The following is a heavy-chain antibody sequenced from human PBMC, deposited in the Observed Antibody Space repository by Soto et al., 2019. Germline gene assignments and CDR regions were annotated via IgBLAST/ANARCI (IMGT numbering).Heavy chain of an antibody. CDR3: AFPATADFDY. D-gene: IGHD6-13*01. J-gene: IGHJ4*02. CDR1: GGSISSTNW. Sequence: QVQLQESGPGLVKPSGTLSLTCAVSGGSISSTNWWTWVRQSPGRGLEWIGEIYHSGTTNYSPSLKSRVNIAVDMSTNHFSLTLISVTAADTAVYYCAFPATADFDYWGKGTLVTVSS. CDR2: IYHSGTT. V-gene: IGHV4-4*02.